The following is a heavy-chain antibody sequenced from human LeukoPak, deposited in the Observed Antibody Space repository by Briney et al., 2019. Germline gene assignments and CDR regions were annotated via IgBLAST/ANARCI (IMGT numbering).Heavy chain of an antibody. V-gene: IGHV1-8*01. Sequence: ASVKVSCKASGYTFTSYDINWVRQATGQGLEWMGWMNPNSGNTGYAQKFQGRVTMTRNTSISTAYMELSSLRSEDTAVYYCARGSRYSNLENWFDPWGQGTLVTVSS. CDR1: GYTFTSYD. D-gene: IGHD2-15*01. CDR2: MNPNSGNT. J-gene: IGHJ5*02. CDR3: ARGSRYSNLENWFDP.